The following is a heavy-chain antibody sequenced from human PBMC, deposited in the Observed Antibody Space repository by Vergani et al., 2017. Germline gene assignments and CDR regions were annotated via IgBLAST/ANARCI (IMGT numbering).Heavy chain of an antibody. D-gene: IGHD4-17*01. CDR2: IFSNDEK. CDR3: ARMTPYNTVTPDNWFDP. J-gene: IGHJ5*02. Sequence: QVTLKESGPVLVKPTETLTLTCTVSGFSLSNARMGVSWIRQPPGKALEWLAHIFSNDEKSYSTSLKSRLTNSKDTSKSQVVLTMTNMDPVDTATYYCARMTPYNTVTPDNWFDPWGQGTLVTVSS. CDR1: GFSLSNARMG. V-gene: IGHV2-26*01.